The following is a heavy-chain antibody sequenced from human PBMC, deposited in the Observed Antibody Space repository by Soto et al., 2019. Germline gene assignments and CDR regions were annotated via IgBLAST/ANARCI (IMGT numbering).Heavy chain of an antibody. Sequence: SETLSLTCAVYGGSFSGYYWSWIRQPPGKGLEWIGEINHSGSTNYNPSLKSRVTISVDTSKNQFSLKLSSVTAADTAVYYCASSENYGDYVSWGQGTLVTVS. D-gene: IGHD4-17*01. V-gene: IGHV4-34*01. CDR3: ASSENYGDYVS. CDR2: INHSGST. CDR1: GGSFSGYY. J-gene: IGHJ5*02.